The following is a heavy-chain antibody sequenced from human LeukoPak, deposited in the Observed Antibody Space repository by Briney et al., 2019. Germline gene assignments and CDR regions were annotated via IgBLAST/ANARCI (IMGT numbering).Heavy chain of an antibody. CDR2: ISSSSSSYI. Sequence: KTGGSLRLSCAASGFTFSSYSMNWVRQAPGKGLEWVSSISSSSSSYIYYADSVKGRFTISRDNAKNSLYLQMNSLRAEDTAVYYCARDSVPFRESAFDIWGQGTMVTVSS. CDR1: GFTFSSYS. CDR3: ARDSVPFRESAFDI. J-gene: IGHJ3*02. V-gene: IGHV3-21*01.